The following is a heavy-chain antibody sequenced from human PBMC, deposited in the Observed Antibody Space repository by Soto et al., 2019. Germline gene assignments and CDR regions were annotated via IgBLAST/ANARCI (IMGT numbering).Heavy chain of an antibody. V-gene: IGHV4-34*01. J-gene: IGHJ5*02. CDR1: GGSFSDYY. CDR2: INHSGST. Sequence: QVQLQQWGAGLLKPSETLSLSCAVYGGSFSDYYWSWIRQPPGKGLEWIGEINHSGSTNYNPSLKSRVTISADTSKNQFSLKLSSVTAADTAVYYCARGQVVVVVAATRLHGWFDPWGQGTLVTVSS. D-gene: IGHD2-15*01. CDR3: ARGQVVVVVAATRLHGWFDP.